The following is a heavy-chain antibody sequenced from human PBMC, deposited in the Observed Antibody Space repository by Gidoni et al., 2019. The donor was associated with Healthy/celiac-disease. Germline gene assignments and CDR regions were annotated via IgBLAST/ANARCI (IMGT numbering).Heavy chain of an antibody. J-gene: IGHJ3*02. CDR2: IYPGDSDT. CDR1: GYSFTSYW. CDR3: ARAKYSSGWYHAFDI. D-gene: IGHD6-19*01. V-gene: IGHV5-51*01. Sequence: EVQLVQSGAEAKKPGESLTISCKGSGYSFTSYWIAWVRQMPGKGLEWMGIIYPGDSDTRHSPSFRGQVTISADKSITTAYLQWSSLKASDTATYYCARAKYSSGWYHAFDIWGQGTMVTVSS.